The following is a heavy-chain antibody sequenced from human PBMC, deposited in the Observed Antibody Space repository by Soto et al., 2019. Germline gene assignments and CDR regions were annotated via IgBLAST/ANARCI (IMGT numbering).Heavy chain of an antibody. CDR1: GFTFSSYE. CDR3: ARISGWRIGGFGGAFDI. Sequence: GGSLRLSCAASGFTFSSYEMNWFRQAPGKGLEWISYISSSGSSIHYADSVKGRFTISRDNAKNSLYLQMNSLRAEDTAVYYCARISGWRIGGFGGAFDIWGQGTMVTVSS. D-gene: IGHD3-16*01. J-gene: IGHJ3*02. CDR2: ISSSGSSI. V-gene: IGHV3-48*03.